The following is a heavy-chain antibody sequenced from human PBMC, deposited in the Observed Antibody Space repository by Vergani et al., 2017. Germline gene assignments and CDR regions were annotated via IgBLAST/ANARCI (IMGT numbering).Heavy chain of an antibody. CDR3: ARDPSYYYDSSGPNWFDP. CDR2: ISSSSSYI. Sequence: EVQLVESGGGLVKPGGSLRLSCAASGFTFSSYSMNWVRQAPGKGLEWVSSISSSSSYIYYADSVKGRFTISRDNAKNSLYLQTNSLRAEDTAVYYCARDPSYYYDSSGPNWFDPWGQGTLVTVSS. J-gene: IGHJ5*02. D-gene: IGHD3-22*01. V-gene: IGHV3-21*01. CDR1: GFTFSSYS.